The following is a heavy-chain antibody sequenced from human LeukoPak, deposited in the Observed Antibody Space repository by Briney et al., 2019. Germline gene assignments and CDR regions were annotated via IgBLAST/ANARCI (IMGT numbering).Heavy chain of an antibody. CDR1: GYSISSGYY. D-gene: IGHD6-13*01. Sequence: SETLSLTYAVSGYSISSGYYWGWIRQPPRKGLEWIGTIYHNGNTYYNPSLKSRVTISVDTSKNGFSLKLSSVTAADTAVYYCARAYHSSWYLNWFDPWGQGTLVTVSS. J-gene: IGHJ5*02. CDR3: ARAYHSSWYLNWFDP. CDR2: IYHNGNT. V-gene: IGHV4-38-2*01.